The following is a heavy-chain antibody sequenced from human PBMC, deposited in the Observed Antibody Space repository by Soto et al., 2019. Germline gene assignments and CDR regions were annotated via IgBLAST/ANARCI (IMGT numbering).Heavy chain of an antibody. V-gene: IGHV3-30*18. CDR1: GFTFSSYG. J-gene: IGHJ3*02. CDR3: AKAAGIGYCSAGSCYDAFDI. CDR2: ISYDGSNK. D-gene: IGHD2-15*01. Sequence: QVQLVESVGGVVQPGRSLRLSCAASGFTFSSYGMHWVRQAPGKGLEWVAVISYDGSNKYYADSVKGRITISSDNSKNTLYLQMNSLRAEDTAVYYCAKAAGIGYCSAGSCYDAFDIWGQGTMVTVSS.